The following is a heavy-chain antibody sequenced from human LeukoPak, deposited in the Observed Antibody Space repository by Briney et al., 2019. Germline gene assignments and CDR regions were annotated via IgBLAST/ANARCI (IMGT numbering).Heavy chain of an antibody. V-gene: IGHV1-18*01. CDR1: GGTFSSYA. J-gene: IGHJ5*02. Sequence: GASVKVSCKASGGTFSSYAISWVRQAPGQGLEWMGWISAYNGNTNYAQKLQGRVTMTTDTSTSTAYMELRSLRSDDTAVYYCARVLLNNWFDPWGQGTLVTVSS. CDR3: ARVLLNNWFDP. CDR2: ISAYNGNT. D-gene: IGHD1-26*01.